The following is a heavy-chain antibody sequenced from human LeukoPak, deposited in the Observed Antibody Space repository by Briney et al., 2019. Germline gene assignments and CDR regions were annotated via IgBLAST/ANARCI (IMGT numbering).Heavy chain of an antibody. CDR2: ISGSGGST. CDR3: AKTVGVVVPAATLDY. Sequence: PGGSLRLSCAASGFTFSNYAMSWVRQAPGKGLEWVSVISGSGGSTYYADSVKGRFTISRDNSKNTLYLQMNSLRAEDTAVYYCAKTVGVVVPAATLDYWGQGTLVTVSS. D-gene: IGHD2-2*01. CDR1: GFTFSNYA. J-gene: IGHJ4*02. V-gene: IGHV3-23*01.